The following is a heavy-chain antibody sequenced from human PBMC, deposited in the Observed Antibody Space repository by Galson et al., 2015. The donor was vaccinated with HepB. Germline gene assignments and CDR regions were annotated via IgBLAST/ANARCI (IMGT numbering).Heavy chain of an antibody. D-gene: IGHD3-22*01. CDR1: GGPISSINW. CDR3: ARDYYDSSGYLSALLYYGLDV. J-gene: IGHJ6*02. Sequence: ETLSLTCAVSGGPISSINWWSWVRQPPGKGLEWIGEIYHTGSTNYNPSLKGRVTISVDKSKNQFSLKLSSVTAADTAVYYCARDYYDSSGYLSALLYYGLDVWGQGTTVTVSS. V-gene: IGHV4-4*02. CDR2: IYHTGST.